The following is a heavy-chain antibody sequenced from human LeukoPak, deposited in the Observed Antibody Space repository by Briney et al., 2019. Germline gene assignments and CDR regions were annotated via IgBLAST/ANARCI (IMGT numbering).Heavy chain of an antibody. V-gene: IGHV4-34*01. CDR3: ARSWALSGSPDY. CDR2: INHSGST. CDR1: GGSFSGYY. J-gene: IGHJ4*02. D-gene: IGHD3-10*01. Sequence: SETLSLTCAVYGGSFSGYYWSWIRQPPGKGLEWIGEINHSGSTNYNPSLKSRVTISVDTSKNQFSLKLSSVTAADTAVYYCARSWALSGSPDYWGQGTLVTVSS.